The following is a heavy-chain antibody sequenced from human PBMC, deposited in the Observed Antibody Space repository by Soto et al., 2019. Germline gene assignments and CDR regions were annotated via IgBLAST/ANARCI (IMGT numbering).Heavy chain of an antibody. CDR1: GYTFIGYY. CDR3: ALTRGDSPYSDAWFDS. Sequence: QVQLVQAGAEVKKPGASVTVSCKASGYTFIGYYIHWVRQAPGQGLEWMGWINRNTGGTNYAQKVQGRVTMTWHTAISTAYMELRRLTSDVTAMYYWALTRGDSPYSDAWFDSWGQGTLVTVSS. J-gene: IGHJ5*01. V-gene: IGHV1-2*02. D-gene: IGHD2-8*02. CDR2: INRNTGGT.